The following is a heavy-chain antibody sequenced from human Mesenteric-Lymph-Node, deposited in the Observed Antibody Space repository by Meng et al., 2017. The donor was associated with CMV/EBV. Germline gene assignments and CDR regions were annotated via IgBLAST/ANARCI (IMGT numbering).Heavy chain of an antibody. J-gene: IGHJ4*02. CDR1: GFTFSSYA. CDR3: AKEEGTTAWYVLDY. Sequence: ASGFTFSSYAMNWVRQAPGKGPEWVSGVSDSGGTTYYADSVKGRFTISRDNSKNTVYLQMNSLRAEDTAVHYCAKEEGTTAWYVLDYWGQGTLVTVSS. CDR2: VSDSGGTT. D-gene: IGHD6-13*01. V-gene: IGHV3-23*01.